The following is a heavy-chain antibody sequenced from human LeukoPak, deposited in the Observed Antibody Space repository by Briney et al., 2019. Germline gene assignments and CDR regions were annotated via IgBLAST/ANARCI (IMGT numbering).Heavy chain of an antibody. CDR1: GYSISSGYY. Sequence: SETLSLTCAVSGYSISSGYYWSWIRQPPGKGLEWIGSIYHSGSTYYNPSLKSRVTISVDTSKNQFSLKLSSVTAADTAVYYCARHLGDIVVVVAATSNWFDPWGQGTLVTVSS. CDR2: IYHSGST. J-gene: IGHJ5*02. V-gene: IGHV4-38-2*01. CDR3: ARHLGDIVVVVAATSNWFDP. D-gene: IGHD2-15*01.